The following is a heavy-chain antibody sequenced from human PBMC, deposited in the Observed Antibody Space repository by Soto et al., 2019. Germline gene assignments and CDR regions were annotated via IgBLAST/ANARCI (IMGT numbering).Heavy chain of an antibody. Sequence: ASVKVSCKASGYTFTSYAMHWVRQAPGQRLEWMGWINAGNGNTKYSQKFQGRVTITRDTSASTAYMELSSLRSEDTAVYYCARDLNGSGIIYYFYYWGQGTLVTVSS. CDR2: INAGNGNT. CDR3: ARDLNGSGIIYYFYY. D-gene: IGHD3-10*01. CDR1: GYTFTSYA. J-gene: IGHJ4*02. V-gene: IGHV1-3*01.